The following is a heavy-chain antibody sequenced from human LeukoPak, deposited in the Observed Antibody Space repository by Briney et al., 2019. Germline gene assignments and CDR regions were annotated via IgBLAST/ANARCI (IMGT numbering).Heavy chain of an antibody. V-gene: IGHV1-18*01. D-gene: IGHD3-10*01. J-gene: IGHJ4*02. CDR3: ARAKGPGFGELGNRYFDY. CDR1: GYTFNSYG. Sequence: ASVKVSCKASGYTFNSYGISWVRQAPGQGLEWMGWISAYNGKTNYAQKLQGSVTMTTDTSTSTAYMELRSLRSDDTAVYYCARAKGPGFGELGNRYFDYWGQGTLVTVSS. CDR2: ISAYNGKT.